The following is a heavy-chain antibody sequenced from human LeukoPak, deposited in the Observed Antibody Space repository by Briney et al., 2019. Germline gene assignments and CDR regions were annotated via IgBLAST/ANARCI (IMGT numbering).Heavy chain of an antibody. CDR3: ARGGSGWSRDY. CDR1: GYTFASYA. CDR2: ISVYNGNT. V-gene: IGHV1-18*01. J-gene: IGHJ4*02. Sequence: ASVKVSCKASGYTFASYATGWVRQAPGQGLEWMGWISVYNGNTNYAQKLQGRVTLTTDTSTNTAYMELTSLRSDDTAVYYCARGGSGWSRDYWGQGTLVTVSS. D-gene: IGHD6-19*01.